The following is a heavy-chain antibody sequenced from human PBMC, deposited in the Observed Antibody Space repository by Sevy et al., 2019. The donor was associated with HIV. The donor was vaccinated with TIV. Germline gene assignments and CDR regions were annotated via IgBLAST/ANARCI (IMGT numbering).Heavy chain of an antibody. CDR3: ARALIRDSSGYLYYFDY. D-gene: IGHD3-22*01. CDR1: GGSISSGSYY. Sequence: SETLSRTCTVSGGSISSGSYYWSWIRQPAGKGLDWIGRIYTSWSTNYNPSLKRRVSISVDTSKNLFSLKLMSVTAAVTAMYYCARALIRDSSGYLYYFDYWGQGTLVTVSS. V-gene: IGHV4-61*02. CDR2: IYTSWST. J-gene: IGHJ4*02.